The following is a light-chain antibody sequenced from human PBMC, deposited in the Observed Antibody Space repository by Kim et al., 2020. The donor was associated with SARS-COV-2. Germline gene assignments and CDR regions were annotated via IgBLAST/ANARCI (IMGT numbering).Light chain of an antibody. V-gene: IGKV1-39*01. CDR3: QQSYSTPRT. CDR1: QSISSS. J-gene: IGKJ2*02. CDR2: AAC. Sequence: ASVGERATVNCRASQSISSSLNWYQQKPRQTPNPLIYAACNLQSGAPSMFSGSGSGTDFPLTISSLQPEDFATFFCQQSYSTPRTFGQGTKLEI.